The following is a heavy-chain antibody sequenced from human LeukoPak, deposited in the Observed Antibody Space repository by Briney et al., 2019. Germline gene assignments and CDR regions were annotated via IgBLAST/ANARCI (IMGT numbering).Heavy chain of an antibody. V-gene: IGHV3-30*04. D-gene: IGHD4-23*01. Sequence: GGSLRLSCAASGFTFSSYAMHWVRQAPGKGLEWVAVISYDGSNKYYADSVKGRLTISRDDSKNTLYLQMNSLRVEDTAVYYCARDPYGGNSELYYYYYGMDVWGQGTTVTVSS. CDR2: ISYDGSNK. CDR1: GFTFSSYA. CDR3: ARDPYGGNSELYYYYYGMDV. J-gene: IGHJ6*02.